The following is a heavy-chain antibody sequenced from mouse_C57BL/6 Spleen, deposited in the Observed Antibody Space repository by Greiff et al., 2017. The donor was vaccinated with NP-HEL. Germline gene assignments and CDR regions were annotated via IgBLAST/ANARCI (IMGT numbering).Heavy chain of an antibody. CDR1: GFSFTSYG. D-gene: IGHD1-1*01. CDR2: IWSGGST. V-gene: IGHV2-2*01. Sequence: QVQLQQSGPGLVQPSQSLSITCTVSGFSFTSYGVHWVRQSPGKGLEWLGVIWSGGSTDYNAAFISRLSISKDNSKSQVFFKLNSLQADDTAIYYCAGNYGSSYWYFDVWGTGTTVTVSS. J-gene: IGHJ1*03. CDR3: AGNYGSSYWYFDV.